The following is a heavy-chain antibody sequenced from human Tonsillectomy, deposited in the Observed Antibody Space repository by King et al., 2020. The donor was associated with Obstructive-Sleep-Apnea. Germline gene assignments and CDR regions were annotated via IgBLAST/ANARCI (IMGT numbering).Heavy chain of an antibody. CDR1: FTVSSNY. CDR2: IYSGGST. V-gene: IGHV3-66*01. CDR3: ARAPFIWTDYEQSWYFDL. Sequence: VQLVESGGGLVQPGVSLRLSCGFTVSSNYMSWVRQAPGKGREWVSVIYSGGSTYYADSGKGRFTISRDISNNTLYLQMNSLRAEDTAVYYCARAPFIWTDYEQSWYFDLWGRGTLVTVSS. J-gene: IGHJ2*01. D-gene: IGHD3/OR15-3a*01.